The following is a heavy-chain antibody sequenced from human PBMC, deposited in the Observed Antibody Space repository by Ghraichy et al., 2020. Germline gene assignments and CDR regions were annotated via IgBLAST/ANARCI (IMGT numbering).Heavy chain of an antibody. CDR2: ISSGGGST. D-gene: IGHD6-19*01. CDR3: AQRKGGSGWSGRYFDY. J-gene: IGHJ4*02. Sequence: GGSLRLSCAASGFTFSSYAMSWVRQAPGKGLEWVSVISSGGGSTYYADSVKGRFTISRDNSKNTLYLQMNSLRAEDTAVYYCAQRKGGSGWSGRYFDYWGQGTLVTVSS. V-gene: IGHV3-23*01. CDR1: GFTFSSYA.